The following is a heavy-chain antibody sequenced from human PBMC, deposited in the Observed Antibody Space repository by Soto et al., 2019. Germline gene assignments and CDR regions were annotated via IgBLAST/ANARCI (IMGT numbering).Heavy chain of an antibody. J-gene: IGHJ6*02. Sequence: SVKVSCKASGGTFSSYAISWVRQAPGQGLEWMGGIIPIFGTANYAQKFQGRVTITADKSTSTAYMELSSLRSEDTAVYYCARLGGKNYYYYGMDVWGQGPTVTVYS. V-gene: IGHV1-69*06. CDR3: ARLGGKNYYYYGMDV. CDR2: IIPIFGTA. CDR1: GGTFSSYA.